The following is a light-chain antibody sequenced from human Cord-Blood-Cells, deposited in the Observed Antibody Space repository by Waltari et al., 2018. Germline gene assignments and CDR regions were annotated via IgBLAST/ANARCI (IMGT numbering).Light chain of an antibody. J-gene: IGLJ2*01. CDR2: DVS. CDR1: SSHVGGYNY. Sequence: QSALTQPASVSGSPGQSITISCTGTSSHVGGYNYVSWYQQHPGNAPKLMIYDVSNRPSGVSNRFSGSKSGNTASLTISGLQAEDEADYYCSSYTSSSTLVFGGGTKLTVL. CDR3: SSYTSSSTLV. V-gene: IGLV2-14*01.